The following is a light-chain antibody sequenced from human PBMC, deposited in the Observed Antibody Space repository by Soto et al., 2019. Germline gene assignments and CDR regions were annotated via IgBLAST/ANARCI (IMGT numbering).Light chain of an antibody. V-gene: IGKV3-15*01. CDR2: AAS. J-gene: IGKJ1*01. CDR1: QSVNSN. Sequence: EIVMTQSPATLSVSPGERATLSCRASQSVNSNLAWYQKKPGQAPRLLIYAASTRATGIPARFSGSGSGTEFTLTISSLQSEDFAVYYCQQYNNWPLQTFGQGTKVDI. CDR3: QQYNNWPLQT.